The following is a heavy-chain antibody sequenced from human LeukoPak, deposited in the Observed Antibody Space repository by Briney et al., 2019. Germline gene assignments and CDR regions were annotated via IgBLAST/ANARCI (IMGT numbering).Heavy chain of an antibody. CDR1: GGSISSSSYY. J-gene: IGHJ3*02. Sequence: PSETLSLTCTVSGGSISSSSYYWGWIRQPPGKGLEWIGSIYYSGSTYYNASLKSRVTISIDTSKNQFSLKLRSVTAADTAVYYCARHMVESRNGYLSAFDIWGQGTMVTVSS. CDR3: ARHMVESRNGYLSAFDI. V-gene: IGHV4-39*01. CDR2: IYYSGST. D-gene: IGHD5-24*01.